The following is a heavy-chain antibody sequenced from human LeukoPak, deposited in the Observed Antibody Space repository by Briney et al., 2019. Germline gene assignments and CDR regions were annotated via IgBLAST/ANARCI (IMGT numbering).Heavy chain of an antibody. J-gene: IGHJ4*02. CDR2: ISSSGKA. CDR3: ARFKGGTGFDY. CDR1: GGSITTTDFD. D-gene: IGHD1-26*01. Sequence: SETLSLTCAVSGGSITTTDFDWTWIRQPPGQGFEWIATISSSGKAYYYPSLMSRVTISVDTAKNQFSLDVTSVTAADTGLFYCARFKGGTGFDYWGGGILVIVS. V-gene: IGHV4-39*01.